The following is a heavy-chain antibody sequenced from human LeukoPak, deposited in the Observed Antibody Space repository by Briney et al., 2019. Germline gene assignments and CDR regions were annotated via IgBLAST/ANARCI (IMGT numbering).Heavy chain of an antibody. CDR2: INHSGST. Sequence: SETLSLTCAVYGGSFSGYYWSWIRQPPGKGLEWIGEINHSGSTNYNPSLKSRVTISVDTSKNQFSLKLSSVTAADTAVYYCARSRYGSSWYLGYWGKGNLVTVSS. V-gene: IGHV4-34*01. CDR3: ARSRYGSSWYLGY. D-gene: IGHD6-13*01. J-gene: IGHJ4*02. CDR1: GGSFSGYY.